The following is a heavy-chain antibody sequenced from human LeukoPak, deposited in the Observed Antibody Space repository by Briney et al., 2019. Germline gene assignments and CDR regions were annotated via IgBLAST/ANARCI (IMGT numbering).Heavy chain of an antibody. V-gene: IGHV3-23*01. CDR2: SSDSGGST. CDR1: GFTFSSYA. J-gene: IGHJ4*02. D-gene: IGHD4-23*01. Sequence: GGSLRLPCAASGFTFSSYAMSWVRQAPGKGLEWFSASSDSGGSTYYADSVKGRFTISRDNSKNTLYLQMNSLRAEDTAVYYCAKRYGGTVDYWGQGTLVTVSP. CDR3: AKRYGGTVDY.